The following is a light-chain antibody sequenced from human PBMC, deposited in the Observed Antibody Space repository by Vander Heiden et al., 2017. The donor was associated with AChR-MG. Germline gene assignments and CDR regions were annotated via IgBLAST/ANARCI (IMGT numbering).Light chain of an antibody. J-gene: IGKJ4*01. CDR1: QSVLYSSNNKNY. CDR3: QQDYSILT. Sequence: DFVLTQSPDSLAVSLGERATINCKSSQSVLYSSNNKNYLAWYQQKPGQPPKLLIYWASTREYGVPDRFSGSGSGTDFTLTISSLQAEDVAFYYWQQDYSILTFGGGTKVEVK. CDR2: WAS. V-gene: IGKV4-1*01.